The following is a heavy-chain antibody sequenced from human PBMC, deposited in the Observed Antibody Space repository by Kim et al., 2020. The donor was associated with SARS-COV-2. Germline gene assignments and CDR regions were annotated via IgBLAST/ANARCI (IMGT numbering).Heavy chain of an antibody. V-gene: IGHV4-4*02. D-gene: IGHD6-19*01. CDR1: GASISTSNW. CDR3: ARAVSSAWTLRDWFDL. CDR2: ISPSGST. J-gene: IGHJ5*02. Sequence: SETLSLTCAVSGASISTSNWCSWVRQPPGKGLEWIGEISPSGSTNYSPSLKSRPTLSIDKSKNLFSLNLNSVTAADTAVYYCARAVSSAWTLRDWFDLWG.